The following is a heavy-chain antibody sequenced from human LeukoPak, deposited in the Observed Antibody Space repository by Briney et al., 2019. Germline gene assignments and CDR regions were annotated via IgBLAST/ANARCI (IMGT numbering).Heavy chain of an antibody. CDR2: INPNSGGT. CDR3: ARDQPVSRGYYDSSGYYYFDY. V-gene: IGHV1-2*02. D-gene: IGHD3-22*01. CDR1: GYTFTSYG. Sequence: ASVKVSCKASGYTFTSYGISWVRQAPGQGLEWMGWINPNSGGTNYAQKFQGRVTMTRDTSISTAYMELSRLRSDDTAVYYCARDQPVSRGYYDSSGYYYFDYWGQGTLVTVSS. J-gene: IGHJ4*02.